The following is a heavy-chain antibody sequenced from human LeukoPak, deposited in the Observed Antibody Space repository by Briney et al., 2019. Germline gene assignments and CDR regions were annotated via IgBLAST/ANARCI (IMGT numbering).Heavy chain of an antibody. CDR2: INPNSGGT. V-gene: IGHV1-2*02. J-gene: IGHJ4*02. CDR3: ARGMRGYSYGAY. D-gene: IGHD5-18*01. CDR1: GYSFTGNY. Sequence: ASVRVSCKASGYSFTGNYMHWVRQAPGQGLEWMGWINPNSGGTNYAQKFQGRVTMTRDTSISTAYMELSRLRSDDTAVYYCARGMRGYSYGAYWGQGTLVTVS.